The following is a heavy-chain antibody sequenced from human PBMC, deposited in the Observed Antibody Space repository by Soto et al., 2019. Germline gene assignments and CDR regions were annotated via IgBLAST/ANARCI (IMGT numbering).Heavy chain of an antibody. CDR1: GGSVGIGSYY. Sequence: SETLSLTCTVSGGSVGIGSYYWSWIRQPLGKGLEWIGYIYYSGNTDYNPSLRGRATISVDKAKNHFSMQLTSVTSADTAIYYCARDSVLAFYSEHRNNPWLDPWAQVRXVTVSS. D-gene: IGHD4-4*01. J-gene: IGHJ5*02. CDR2: IYYSGNT. V-gene: IGHV4-61*03. CDR3: ARDSVLAFYSEHRNNPWLDP.